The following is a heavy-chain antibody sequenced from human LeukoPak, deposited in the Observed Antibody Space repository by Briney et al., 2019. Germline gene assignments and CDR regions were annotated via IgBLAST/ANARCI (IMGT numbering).Heavy chain of an antibody. V-gene: IGHV3-74*01. J-gene: IGHJ3*02. D-gene: IGHD2-15*01. CDR3: ARETEYCSGGSCYSFAFDI. CDR2: INSGGSST. CDR1: GFTFSSYW. Sequence: PGGSLRLSCAASGFTFSSYWMHWVRQAPGKGLVWVSRINSGGSSTSYADSVKGRFTISRDNAKNTLYLQMNSLRAEDTAVYYCARETEYCSGGSCYSFAFDIWGQGTMVTVSS.